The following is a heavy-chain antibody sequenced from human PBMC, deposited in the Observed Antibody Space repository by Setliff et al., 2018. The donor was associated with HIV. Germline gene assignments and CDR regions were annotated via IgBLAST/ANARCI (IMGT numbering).Heavy chain of an antibody. CDR1: GGSINSTSYY. V-gene: IGHV4-39*01. D-gene: IGHD3-3*01. Sequence: SETLSLTCTVSGGSINSTSYYWGWIRQPPGNGLEWIGSIYHTGSTYYKPSLESRVTISVDTSKNQFSLRLSSVAAGDTAVYYCARSIAPVASGYYYFEYWGQGTLVTVSS. CDR3: ARSIAPVASGYYYFEY. J-gene: IGHJ4*02. CDR2: IYHTGST.